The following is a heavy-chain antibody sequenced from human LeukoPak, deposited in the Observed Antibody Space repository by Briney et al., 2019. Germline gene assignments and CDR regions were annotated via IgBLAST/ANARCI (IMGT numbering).Heavy chain of an antibody. V-gene: IGHV5-51*01. J-gene: IGHJ4*02. D-gene: IGHD3-10*01. CDR2: IYPGDSDT. CDR1: GYSFTNYW. CDR3: ARHEDLWSFDY. Sequence: GESLKISCRGSGYSFTNYWIGWVRQLPGKGLVWLGVIYPGDSDTRYSPSFQGQVTISADKSICTAYLQWNSLKASDTAMYYCARHEDLWSFDYWGQGSLVTVSS.